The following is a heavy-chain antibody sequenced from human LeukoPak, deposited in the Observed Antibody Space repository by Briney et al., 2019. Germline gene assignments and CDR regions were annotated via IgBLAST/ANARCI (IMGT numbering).Heavy chain of an antibody. J-gene: IGHJ4*02. D-gene: IGHD5-24*01. CDR2: IYYSGST. Sequence: SETLSLTCTVSGGSISSYYWSWIRQPPGKGLGWIGYIYYSGSTNYNPSLKSRVIISVDTSKNQFSLKLSSVTAADTAVYYCASLERWRLDWGQGTLVTVSS. CDR1: GGSISSYY. V-gene: IGHV4-59*01. CDR3: ASLERWRLD.